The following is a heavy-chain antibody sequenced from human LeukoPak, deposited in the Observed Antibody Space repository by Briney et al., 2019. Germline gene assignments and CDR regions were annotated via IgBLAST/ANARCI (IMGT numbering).Heavy chain of an antibody. V-gene: IGHV1-69*05. Sequence: GASVKVSCKASGGTFSSYAISWVRQAPGQGLGWMGGIIPIFGTANYAQKFQGRVTITTDESTSTAYMELSSLRSEDTAVYYCARDRGGYYSNFDYWGQGTLVTVSS. J-gene: IGHJ4*02. CDR2: IIPIFGTA. CDR3: ARDRGGYYSNFDY. CDR1: GGTFSSYA. D-gene: IGHD3-22*01.